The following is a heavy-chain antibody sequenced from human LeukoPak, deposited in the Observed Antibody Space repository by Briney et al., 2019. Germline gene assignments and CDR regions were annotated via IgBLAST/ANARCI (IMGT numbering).Heavy chain of an antibody. J-gene: IGHJ4*02. V-gene: IGHV3-53*01. D-gene: IGHD6-13*01. CDR2: IYAGGRT. Sequence: PGGSLRLSCAASGFSVSSNYMTWVRQAPGKGLEWVSVIYAGGRTDYADSVKGRFTISRDNSKNTLYLQMNSLRAEDTAVYYCARDIAAAGTSFWGQGTLVTVSS. CDR1: GFSVSSNY. CDR3: ARDIAAAGTSF.